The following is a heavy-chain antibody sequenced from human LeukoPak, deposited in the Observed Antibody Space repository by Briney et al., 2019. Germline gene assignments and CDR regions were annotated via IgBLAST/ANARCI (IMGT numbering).Heavy chain of an antibody. V-gene: IGHV4-61*02. J-gene: IGHJ4*02. CDR1: GGSISSGGYS. CDR3: ARDHTSLGEGYFDY. CDR2: IYTSGST. Sequence: SQTLSLTCAVSGGSISSGGYSWSWIRQPAGKGLEWIGRIYTSGSTNYNPSLKSRVTISVDTSKNQFSLKLSSVTAADTAVYYCARDHTSLGEGYFDYWGQGTLVTVSS.